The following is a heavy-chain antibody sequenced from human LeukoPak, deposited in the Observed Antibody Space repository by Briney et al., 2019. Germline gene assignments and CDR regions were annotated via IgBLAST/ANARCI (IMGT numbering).Heavy chain of an antibody. CDR3: ARQGYEYVWGGQKSYFDY. V-gene: IGHV4-39*01. D-gene: IGHD3-16*01. J-gene: IGHJ4*02. Sequence: SETLSLTCTVSGGTISSRGYYWGWIRQPPGKGLEWIGNINYSGSTYYTPSHKSRVTISVDTSKNQFSLKLSSVTAADTAVYYCARQGYEYVWGGQKSYFDYSGQGTLVTVSS. CDR2: INYSGST. CDR1: GGTISSRGYY.